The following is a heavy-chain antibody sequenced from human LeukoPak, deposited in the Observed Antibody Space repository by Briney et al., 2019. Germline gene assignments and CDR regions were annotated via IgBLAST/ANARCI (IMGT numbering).Heavy chain of an antibody. D-gene: IGHD5-18*01. CDR2: IDTSGNT. Sequence: SETLSLTCTVSGGSISSYYWSWIRQPAGKGLEWIGRIDTSGNTNYKPSLKSRVTMSVDTSKNQFSLKLSSVTAADTAVYYCARTTEGGYTYDYFYYYYMDVWGKGTTVTISS. J-gene: IGHJ6*03. CDR3: ARTTEGGYTYDYFYYYYMDV. V-gene: IGHV4-4*07. CDR1: GGSISSYY.